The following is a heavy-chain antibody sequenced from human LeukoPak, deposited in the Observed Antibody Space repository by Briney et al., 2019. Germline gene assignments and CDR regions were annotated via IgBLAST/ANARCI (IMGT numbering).Heavy chain of an antibody. Sequence: GRSLRLSCAASGFTFSSYGMHWVRQAPGKGLEWVAVISYDGSNKYYADSVKGRFTISRDNSKNTLYLQMNSLRAEDTAVYYCARDMYYYDSSGYWGGQGTLVTVSS. CDR3: ARDMYYYDSSGYW. J-gene: IGHJ4*02. CDR1: GFTFSSYG. D-gene: IGHD3-22*01. V-gene: IGHV3-30*03. CDR2: ISYDGSNK.